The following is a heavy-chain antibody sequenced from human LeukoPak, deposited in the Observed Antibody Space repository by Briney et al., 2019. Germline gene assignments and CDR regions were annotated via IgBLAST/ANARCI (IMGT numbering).Heavy chain of an antibody. J-gene: IGHJ3*02. CDR3: ARDRDEIFGVVISDDAFDI. Sequence: ASVKVSCKASGYPFTSYAVNWVRQAPRQGLEWMGWISAYNGNTNYAQKLQGRVTMTTDTSTSTAYMELRSLRSDDTAVYYCARDRDEIFGVVISDDAFDIWGQGTMVTVSS. D-gene: IGHD3-3*01. CDR2: ISAYNGNT. CDR1: GYPFTSYA. V-gene: IGHV1-18*01.